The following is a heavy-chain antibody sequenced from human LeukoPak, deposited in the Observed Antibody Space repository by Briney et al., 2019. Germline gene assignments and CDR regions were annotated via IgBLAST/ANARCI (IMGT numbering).Heavy chain of an antibody. CDR3: ARWTTVGA. V-gene: IGHV3-48*04. J-gene: IGHJ5*02. Sequence: QPGGSLRLSCAASGFTFSSHSMNWVRQAPGKGLEWVSYISSSSSTIYYADSVKGRFTISRDNAKNSLYLQMNSPRAEDTAVYYCARWTTVGAWGQGTLVTVSS. D-gene: IGHD4-23*01. CDR2: ISSSSSTI. CDR1: GFTFSSHS.